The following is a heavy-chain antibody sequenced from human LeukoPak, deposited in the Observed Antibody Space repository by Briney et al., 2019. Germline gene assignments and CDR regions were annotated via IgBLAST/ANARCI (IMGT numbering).Heavy chain of an antibody. J-gene: IGHJ4*02. Sequence: GGSLRVSCAAYGFTFSCFAMNWDRQAPGKGLEWVSTINGSGANTYYADSGKGRITISRDNSKTTLYLQMNSLRAEDTAVYHCARDRGTTRGGGLDYWGQGTLATVPS. CDR2: INGSGANT. V-gene: IGHV3-23*01. CDR3: ARDRGTTRGGGLDY. D-gene: IGHD1-7*01. CDR1: GFTFSCFA.